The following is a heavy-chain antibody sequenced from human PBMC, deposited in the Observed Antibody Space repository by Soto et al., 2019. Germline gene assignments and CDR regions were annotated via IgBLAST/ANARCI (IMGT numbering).Heavy chain of an antibody. V-gene: IGHV3-30-3*01. CDR3: AGVYYGGNSVNNY. D-gene: IGHD2-8*01. Sequence: GGSLRLSCAVSGFTFSSFAMSWVRQAPGKGLEWVAATSYDGSNKYYADSVKGRFIISRDNSKNTLDLLLNTLRAEDTAVYYCAGVYYGGNSVNNYWGQGTPVTVSS. CDR1: GFTFSSFA. CDR2: TSYDGSNK. J-gene: IGHJ4*02.